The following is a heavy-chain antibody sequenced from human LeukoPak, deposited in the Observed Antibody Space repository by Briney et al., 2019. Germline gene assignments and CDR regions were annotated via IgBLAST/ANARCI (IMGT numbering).Heavy chain of an antibody. Sequence: SETLSLTCTVSGVSISSSYWTWIRQPPGKGLEWIGYIFYSGSTNYNPSLKSRGTISVDTFRDQFSLKLTSVTAADTAIYYCARDVDGLGIDYWGQGALVTVSS. CDR2: IFYSGST. J-gene: IGHJ4*02. D-gene: IGHD3/OR15-3a*01. CDR1: GVSISSSY. CDR3: ARDVDGLGIDY. V-gene: IGHV4-59*01.